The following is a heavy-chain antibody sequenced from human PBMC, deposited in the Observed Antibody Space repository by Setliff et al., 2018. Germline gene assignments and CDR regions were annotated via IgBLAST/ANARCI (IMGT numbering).Heavy chain of an antibody. J-gene: IGHJ4*02. CDR2: IYYSGNT. CDR1: GGSISSYS. Sequence: SETLSLTCTVSGGSISSYSWSWIRQPPGKGLQWIGYIYYSGNTNYNPSLKSRVTISVDTSKNQFSLKLSSVTAADTAVYFCARGYYNFLSGYYTPYYFDYWGQGTLVTVSS. D-gene: IGHD3-3*01. CDR3: ARGYYNFLSGYYTPYYFDY. V-gene: IGHV4-59*01.